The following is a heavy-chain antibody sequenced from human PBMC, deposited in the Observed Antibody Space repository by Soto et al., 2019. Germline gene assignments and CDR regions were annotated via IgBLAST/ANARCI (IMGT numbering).Heavy chain of an antibody. J-gene: IGHJ4*02. V-gene: IGHV3-33*01. CDR3: ARWGPDKVLDY. CDR2: IWYDGSNK. Sequence: QVQLVESGGRVVQPGRSLRVSCAASGFTFSSHGMHWVRQAPGKGLEWVAVIWYDGSNKYYGESVKGRFIISRDNSKNTVDLQMNSLRAEDTAIYYCARWGPDKVLDYWGQGTLVTVSS. CDR1: GFTFSSHG. D-gene: IGHD3-16*01.